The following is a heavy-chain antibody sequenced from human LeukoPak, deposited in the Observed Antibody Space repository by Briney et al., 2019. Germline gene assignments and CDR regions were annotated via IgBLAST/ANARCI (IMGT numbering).Heavy chain of an antibody. J-gene: IGHJ4*02. CDR1: GFTFSSYT. CDR2: ISSSSSYT. V-gene: IGHV3-21*01. Sequence: GGSLRLSCAATGFTFSSYTMNWVRQAPGKGLEWVSSISSSSSYTYYADSVKGRFTISRDNAKNSLYLQMNSLRAEDAAVYYCASDFSIQGYWGQGTLVTVSS. D-gene: IGHD3-3*01. CDR3: ASDFSIQGY.